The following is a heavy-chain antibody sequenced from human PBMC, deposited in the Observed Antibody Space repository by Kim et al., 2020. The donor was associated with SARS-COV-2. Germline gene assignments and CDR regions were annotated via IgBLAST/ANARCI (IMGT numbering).Heavy chain of an antibody. V-gene: IGHV1-69*13. CDR2: IIPIFGTA. D-gene: IGHD2-2*01. CDR3: ARGWDIVVVPAKYYYYYGMDV. Sequence: SVKVSCKASGGTFSSYAISWVRQAPGQGLEWMGGIIPIFGTANYAQKFQGRVTITADESTSTAYMELSSLRSEDTAVYYCARGWDIVVVPAKYYYYYGMDVWGQGTTVTVSS. CDR1: GGTFSSYA. J-gene: IGHJ6*02.